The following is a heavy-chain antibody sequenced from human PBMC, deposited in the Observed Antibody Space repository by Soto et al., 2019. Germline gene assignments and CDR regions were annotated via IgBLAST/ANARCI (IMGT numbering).Heavy chain of an antibody. D-gene: IGHD3-10*01. V-gene: IGHV3-49*03. CDR1: GFTFGDYA. CDR2: IRSKAYGGTT. J-gene: IGHJ5*02. CDR3: TRAENVLLWFGEPRETFDP. Sequence: GGSLRLSCTASGFTFGDYAMSWFRQAPGKGLEWVGFIRSKAYGGTTEYAASVKGRFTISRDDSKSIAYLQMNSLKTEDTAVYYCTRAENVLLWFGEPRETFDPWGQGTLVTVSS.